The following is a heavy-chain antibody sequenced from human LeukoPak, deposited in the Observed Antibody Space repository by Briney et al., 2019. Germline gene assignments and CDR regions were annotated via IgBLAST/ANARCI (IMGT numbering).Heavy chain of an antibody. CDR2: IPYDGSNK. CDR3: AGELSSYGMDV. D-gene: IGHD3-16*02. V-gene: IGHV3-30*03. CDR1: GFTFSSYG. Sequence: GRSLRLSCAASGFTFSSYGMHWVRQAPGKGLEWVAVIPYDGSNKYYADSVKGRFTISRDNSKNTLYLQMNSLRAEDTAVYYCAGELSSYGMDVWGQGTTVTVSS. J-gene: IGHJ6*02.